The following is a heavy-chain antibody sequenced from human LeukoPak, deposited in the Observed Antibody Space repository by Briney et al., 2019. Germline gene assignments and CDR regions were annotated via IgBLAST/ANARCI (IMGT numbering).Heavy chain of an antibody. V-gene: IGHV3-48*01. CDR3: ARRYSYAYDLGY. CDR2: ISSSSSTI. J-gene: IGHJ4*02. CDR1: GFTFSRYS. D-gene: IGHD5-18*01. Sequence: VSLRLSCAASGFTFSRYSMNCVRQARGRGREWVTYISSSSSTIYYADSVKGRFTISRDNAKNSLYLQMNSLRAEDTAVYYCARRYSYAYDLGYWGQGTLVTVSS.